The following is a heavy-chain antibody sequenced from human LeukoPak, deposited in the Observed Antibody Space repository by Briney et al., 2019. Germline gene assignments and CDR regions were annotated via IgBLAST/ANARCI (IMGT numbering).Heavy chain of an antibody. CDR3: ARAYSSSWYSDWFDP. CDR1: GGSFSGYY. V-gene: IGHV4-34*01. CDR2: INHSGST. D-gene: IGHD6-13*01. J-gene: IGHJ5*02. Sequence: SETLSLTCAVYGGSFSGYYWSWIRQPPGKGLEWIGEINHSGSTNYNPSLKSQVTISVDTSKNQFSLKLSSVTAADTAVYYCARAYSSSWYSDWFDPWGQGTLVTVSS.